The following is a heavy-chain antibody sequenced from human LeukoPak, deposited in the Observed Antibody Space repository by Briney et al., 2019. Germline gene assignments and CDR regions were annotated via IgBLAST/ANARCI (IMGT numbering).Heavy chain of an antibody. D-gene: IGHD2-21*01. CDR2: INHSGSTS. V-gene: IGHV4-34*01. CDR1: GESFSGYF. Sequence: PSETLSLTCAVYGESFSGYFWNWIRQPPGKGLEWIGEINHSGSTSNHNPSLKSRVTMSVDTSKNQFSLKLSSVTAADTAVYYCARSAYCGGDCYIDYWGQGTLSPSPQ. CDR3: ARSAYCGGDCYIDY. J-gene: IGHJ4*02.